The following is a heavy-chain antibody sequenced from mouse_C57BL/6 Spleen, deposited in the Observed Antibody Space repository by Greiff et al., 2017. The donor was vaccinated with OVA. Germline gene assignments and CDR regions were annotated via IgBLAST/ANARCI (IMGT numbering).Heavy chain of an antibody. J-gene: IGHJ3*01. V-gene: IGHV1-72*01. D-gene: IGHD1-1*01. Sequence: VQLQQPGAELVKPGASVKLSCKASGYTFTSYWMHWVQQRPGRGLEWIGRIDPNSGGTKYNEKFKSKATLTVDKPSSTAYMQLSSLTSEDSAVDYCARETTVGATPFAYWGQGTLGTVSA. CDR3: ARETTVGATPFAY. CDR1: GYTFTSYW. CDR2: IDPNSGGT.